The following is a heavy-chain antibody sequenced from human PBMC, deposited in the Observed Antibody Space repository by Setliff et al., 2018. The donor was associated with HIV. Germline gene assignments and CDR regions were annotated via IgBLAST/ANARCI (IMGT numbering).Heavy chain of an antibody. CDR2: IFSQTHGGAI. Sequence: AGGSLRLSCAVSGFIVTDNWMAWARQAPGKGLEWVGHIFSQTHGGAISYVEPVKGRFTISRDESRNILYLEMNNVSTEDTAVYYCTGSFLGFWGQGTLVTVSS. CDR1: GFIVTDNW. V-gene: IGHV3-15*06. J-gene: IGHJ4*02. CDR3: TGSFLGF. D-gene: IGHD3-3*01.